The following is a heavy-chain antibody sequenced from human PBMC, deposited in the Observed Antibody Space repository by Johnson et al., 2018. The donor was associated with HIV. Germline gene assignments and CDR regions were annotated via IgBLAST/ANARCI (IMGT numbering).Heavy chain of an antibody. J-gene: IGHJ3*02. V-gene: IGHV3-30*14. Sequence: QVQVVESGGGLVKPGGSLRLSCTASAGVTFSNAWMSWVRQAPGKGLEWVACISYDGSNKYYADSVKGRFTISRDNSKNTLYLQMNSLRAEDTAVYYCARACRDGYNWDVYDIWGLGTMVTVS. CDR1: AGVTFSNAW. CDR3: ARACRDGYNWDVYDI. CDR2: ISYDGSNK. D-gene: IGHD5-24*01.